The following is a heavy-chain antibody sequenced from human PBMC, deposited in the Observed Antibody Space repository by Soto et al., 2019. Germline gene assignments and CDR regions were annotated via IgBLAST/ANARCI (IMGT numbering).Heavy chain of an antibody. CDR2: ISGSDGKT. V-gene: IGHV3-23*01. Sequence: QAGGSLRLSCAASGFSFGSYALSWVRQAPGKGLEWVSTISGSDGKTFYADSVKGRFSISRDTSQSTLYLQMNSLRADDTAMYYCARWSYLDYWGQGTRVTAPQ. CDR3: ARWSYLDY. D-gene: IGHD3-3*01. J-gene: IGHJ4*02. CDR1: GFSFGSYA.